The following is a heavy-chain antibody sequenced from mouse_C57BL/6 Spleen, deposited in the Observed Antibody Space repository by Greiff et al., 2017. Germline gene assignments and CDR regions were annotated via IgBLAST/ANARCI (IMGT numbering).Heavy chain of an antibody. V-gene: IGHV5-17*01. Sequence: EVKVVESGGGLVKPGGSLKLSCAASGFTFSDYGMHWVRQAPEKGLEWVAYISSGSSTIYYADTVKGRFTISRDNAKNTLFLQMTSLRSEDTAMYYCARDVDYESYAMDYWGQGTSVTVSS. CDR3: ARDVDYESYAMDY. D-gene: IGHD2-4*01. CDR1: GFTFSDYG. CDR2: ISSGSSTI. J-gene: IGHJ4*01.